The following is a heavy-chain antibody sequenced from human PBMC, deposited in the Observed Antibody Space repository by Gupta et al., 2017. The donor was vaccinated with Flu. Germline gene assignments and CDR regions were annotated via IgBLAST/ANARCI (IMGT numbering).Heavy chain of an antibody. V-gene: IGHV2-5*02. Sequence: QITLKESGPALVSPTQTLTLTCTFSGFSLTTSGVGVGWIRPPPGAALEALALIYWDNDKRYNTSRRSRLTITKETSKNQGSPTVTNMASVEVVRDICAHLPVDTANRKEGDFVTGGHGTIVTV. CDR3: AHLPVDTANRKEGDFVT. D-gene: IGHD3-22*01. J-gene: IGHJ4*01. CDR1: GFSLTTSGVG. CDR2: IYWDNDK.